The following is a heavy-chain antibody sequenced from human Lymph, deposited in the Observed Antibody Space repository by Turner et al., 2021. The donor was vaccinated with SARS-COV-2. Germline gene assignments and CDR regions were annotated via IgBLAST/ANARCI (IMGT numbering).Heavy chain of an antibody. CDR1: GGTFSTYV. CDR3: ARRHSGNYDAFDI. CDR2: IIPILGIA. D-gene: IGHD1-26*01. V-gene: IGHV1-69*10. J-gene: IGHJ3*02. Sequence: QVQLVQSGAEVKKPGSSVKVSCTASGGTFSTYVISWVRQAPGQGLEWMGGIIPILGIANYAQKFQGSVTITADKSTSTAYMELSSLRSEDTAVYHCARRHSGNYDAFDIWGQGTMVTVSS.